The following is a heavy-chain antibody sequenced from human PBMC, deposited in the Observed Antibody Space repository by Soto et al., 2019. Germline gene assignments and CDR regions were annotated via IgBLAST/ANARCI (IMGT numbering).Heavy chain of an antibody. J-gene: IGHJ6*03. CDR1: GFTFSSYG. CDR2: ISYDGSNK. D-gene: IGHD6-13*01. Sequence: PGGSLRLSCAASGFTFSSYGMHWVRQVPGKGLEWVAVISYDGSNKYYADSVKGRFTISRDNSKNTLYLQMNSLRAEDTAVYYCAKANRDPGIAAAGTTTGAYYYYYMDVWGKGTTVTVSS. CDR3: AKANRDPGIAAAGTTTGAYYYYYMDV. V-gene: IGHV3-30*18.